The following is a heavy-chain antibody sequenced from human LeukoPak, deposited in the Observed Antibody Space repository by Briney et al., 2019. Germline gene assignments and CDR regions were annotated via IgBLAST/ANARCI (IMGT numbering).Heavy chain of an antibody. CDR1: GFTFSSYW. D-gene: IGHD6-13*01. CDR2: IYSGGST. J-gene: IGHJ3*02. CDR3: ARELGGLAFDI. V-gene: IGHV3-66*01. Sequence: GGSLRLSCAASGFTFSSYWMHWVRQAPGKGLEWVSVIYSGGSTYYADSVKGRFTISRDNSKNTLYLQMNSLRAEDTAVYYCARELGGLAFDIWGQGTMVTVSS.